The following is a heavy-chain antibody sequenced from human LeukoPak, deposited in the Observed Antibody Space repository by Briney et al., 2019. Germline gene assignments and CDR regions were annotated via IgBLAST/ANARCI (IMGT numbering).Heavy chain of an antibody. Sequence: ASVKVSCNASGYTFTGYYMHWVRQAPGQGLEWMGWINANSGGTNYAQKFQGRVTMTRDTSISTAYMELSRLRSDDTAVYYCARSRLRYYYGSGSYGWFDPWGQGTLVTVSS. V-gene: IGHV1-2*02. J-gene: IGHJ5*02. CDR1: GYTFTGYY. CDR3: ARSRLRYYYGSGSYGWFDP. D-gene: IGHD3-10*01. CDR2: INANSGGT.